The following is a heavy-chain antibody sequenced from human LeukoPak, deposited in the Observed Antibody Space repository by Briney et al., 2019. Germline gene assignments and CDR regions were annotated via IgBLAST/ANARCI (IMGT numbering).Heavy chain of an antibody. CDR2: ISSDGSTK. D-gene: IGHD5-18*01. J-gene: IGHJ4*02. CDR3: ANGYPPMSAQTLPFDY. Sequence: PGGSLRLSCAASGFTFSSFGMHWVRQAPGKGLERVGRISSDGSTKHYADSVKGRVTISRDNSKNTLFLQMNSLRAEDTAVYYCANGYPPMSAQTLPFDYWGQGTLVTVSS. V-gene: IGHV3-30*18. CDR1: GFTFSSFG.